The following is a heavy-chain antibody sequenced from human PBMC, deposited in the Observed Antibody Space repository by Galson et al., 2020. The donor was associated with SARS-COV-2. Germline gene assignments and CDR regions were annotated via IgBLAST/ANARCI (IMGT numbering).Heavy chain of an antibody. CDR1: GFTFSSYA. Sequence: TGGSLRLSCAASGFTFSSYAMSWVRQAPGKGLEWVSAISGSGGSTYYADSVKGRFTISRDNSKNTLYLQMNSLRAEDTAVYYCAKGGQGHDYGDYFDYWGQGTLVTVSS. D-gene: IGHD4-17*01. V-gene: IGHV3-23*01. CDR3: AKGGQGHDYGDYFDY. CDR2: ISGSGGST. J-gene: IGHJ4*02.